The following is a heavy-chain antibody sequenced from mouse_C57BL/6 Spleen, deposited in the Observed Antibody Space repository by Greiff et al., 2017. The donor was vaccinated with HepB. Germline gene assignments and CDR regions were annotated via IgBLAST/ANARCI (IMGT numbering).Heavy chain of an antibody. CDR2: FYPGSGSI. CDR3: ARHEAPIYDGYEAWFAY. CDR1: GYTFTEYT. Sequence: VQLQQSGAELVKPGASVKLSCKASGYTFTEYTIHWVKQRSGQGLEWIGWFYPGSGSIKYNEKFKDKATLTADKSSSTVYMELSRLTSEDSAVYFWARHEAPIYDGYEAWFAYWGQGTLVTVSA. V-gene: IGHV1-62-2*01. D-gene: IGHD2-3*01. J-gene: IGHJ3*01.